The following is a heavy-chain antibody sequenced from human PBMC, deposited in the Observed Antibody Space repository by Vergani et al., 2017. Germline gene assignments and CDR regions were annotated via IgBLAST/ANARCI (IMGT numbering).Heavy chain of an antibody. J-gene: IGHJ4*02. Sequence: QVQLVQSGAEVKKPGSSVKVSCKASGGTFSSYAISWVRQAPGQGLEWMGGIIPIFGTANYAQEFQGRVTITADESPSTADMELSSLRSEDTAVYYCARGEGEVAAAGTTIFDYWGQGTLVTVSS. CDR1: GGTFSSYA. D-gene: IGHD6-13*01. V-gene: IGHV1-69*01. CDR3: ARGEGEVAAAGTTIFDY. CDR2: IIPIFGTA.